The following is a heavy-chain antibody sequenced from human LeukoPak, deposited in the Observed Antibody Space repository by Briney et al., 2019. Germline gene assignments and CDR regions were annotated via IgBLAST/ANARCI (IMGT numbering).Heavy chain of an antibody. J-gene: IGHJ6*02. Sequence: SETLSLTCAVNGGSFSGYFWSWIRQPPGKGLEWFGEINHSGSTYYNASLKSRITISVDTSKRQFSLRMNSVTAADTAVYFCAGYYSSIYGMDVWGQGTSVTVSS. CDR3: AGYYSSIYGMDV. CDR1: GGSFSGYF. D-gene: IGHD3-3*01. CDR2: INHSGST. V-gene: IGHV4-34*01.